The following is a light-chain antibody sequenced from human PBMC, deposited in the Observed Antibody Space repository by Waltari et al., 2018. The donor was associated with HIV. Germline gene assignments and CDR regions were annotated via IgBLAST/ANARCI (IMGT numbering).Light chain of an antibody. CDR2: DVN. Sequence: QSALTQPRSVSGSPGQSVTISRTGTSSDVGGYNYVSCYQHHPNKGPKLLIYDVNKRPSGVLDRFSGSKSGNTDSLTISGLQAEDEADYYCCSYADTYFVLFGGRTKLTVL. J-gene: IGLJ2*01. CDR3: CSYADTYFVL. CDR1: SSDVGGYNY. V-gene: IGLV2-11*01.